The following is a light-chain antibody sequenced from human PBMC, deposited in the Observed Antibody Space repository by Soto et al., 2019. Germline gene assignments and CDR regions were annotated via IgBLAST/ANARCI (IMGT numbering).Light chain of an antibody. Sequence: DIQMTQSPSTLSASLGDTVTITCRASQSISGWLAWYQQKPGKPPQVLIFDAFRLEGGVSPRFSGSGSGTEYTLTITHLQPDDLGTYYCQQYHSFSLTFGGGTKVEIK. J-gene: IGKJ4*01. V-gene: IGKV1-5*01. CDR3: QQYHSFSLT. CDR1: QSISGW. CDR2: DAF.